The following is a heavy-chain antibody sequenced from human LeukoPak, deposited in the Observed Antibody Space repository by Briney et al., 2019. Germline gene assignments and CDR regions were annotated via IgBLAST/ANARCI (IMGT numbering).Heavy chain of an antibody. V-gene: IGHV4-34*01. CDR3: ARASYYYDSSGYYYYFDY. D-gene: IGHD3-22*01. Sequence: SETLSLTCAVYGGSFSGYYWSWIRQPPGKGLEWIGEINHSGSTNYNPSLRSRVTISVDTSKNQFSLKLSSVTAADTAVYYCARASYYYDSSGYYYYFDYWGRGTLVTVSS. J-gene: IGHJ4*02. CDR1: GGSFSGYY. CDR2: INHSGST.